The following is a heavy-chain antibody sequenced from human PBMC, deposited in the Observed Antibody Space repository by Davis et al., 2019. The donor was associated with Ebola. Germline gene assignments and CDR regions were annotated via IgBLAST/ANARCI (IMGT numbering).Heavy chain of an antibody. J-gene: IGHJ3*02. V-gene: IGHV4-59*11. CDR1: GGSITTHF. Sequence: PSETLSLTCSVSGGSITTHFWSWIRQPPGKGLEWIGFMHHGGGANSNPSLKSRVSISIDTSANLVSLKLTSVTAADTAIYYCARDTRPCGDDCYDDTFGMWGPGTLVTVSS. D-gene: IGHD2-21*02. CDR2: MHHGGGA. CDR3: ARDTRPCGDDCYDDTFGM.